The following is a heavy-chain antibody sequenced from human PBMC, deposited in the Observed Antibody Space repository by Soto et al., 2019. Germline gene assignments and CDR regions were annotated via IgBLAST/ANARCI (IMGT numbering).Heavy chain of an antibody. CDR2: IYHNGTP. V-gene: IGHV4-4*03. D-gene: IGHD2-8*01. Sequence: QVHLQESGPGQGKIQGTLSLTFAVPVGSISSFNWWSWVRQPPGRALDCLGEIYHNGTPNYKPSLRSRLTMLVDKSKNHISLKLISVRAADTAVYYCARTEAGVFHIWGQGTMVSVSS. CDR3: ARTEAGVFHI. CDR1: VGSISSFNW. J-gene: IGHJ3*02.